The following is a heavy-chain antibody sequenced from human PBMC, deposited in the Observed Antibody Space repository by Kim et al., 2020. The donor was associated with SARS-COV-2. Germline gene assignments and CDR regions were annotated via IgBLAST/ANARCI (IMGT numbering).Heavy chain of an antibody. J-gene: IGHJ5*02. CDR1: GGSISSGGYY. V-gene: IGHV4-31*03. CDR2: IYYSGST. D-gene: IGHD2-2*01. Sequence: SETLSLTCTVSGGSISSGGYYWSWIRQHPGKGLEWIGYIYYSGSTYYNPSLKSRVTISVDTSKNQFSLKLSSVTAADTAVYYCARTSFAGSLEQLLGSFDPWGQGTLVTVSS. CDR3: ARTSFAGSLEQLLGSFDP.